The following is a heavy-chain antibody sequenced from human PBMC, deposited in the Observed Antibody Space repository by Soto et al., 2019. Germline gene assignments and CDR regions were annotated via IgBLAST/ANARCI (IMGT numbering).Heavy chain of an antibody. Sequence: GGSLRLSCAASGFSFSDSAIHWVRQASGKGLEWVGRIRGKPNNYATEYAASVKGRFTISRDDSKNTAYLQMNSLRTEDTAIYYCTRPLSGYWGQGTLVTVSS. V-gene: IGHV3-73*01. CDR1: GFSFSDSA. CDR2: IRGKPNNYAT. J-gene: IGHJ4*02. D-gene: IGHD3-10*01. CDR3: TRPLSGY.